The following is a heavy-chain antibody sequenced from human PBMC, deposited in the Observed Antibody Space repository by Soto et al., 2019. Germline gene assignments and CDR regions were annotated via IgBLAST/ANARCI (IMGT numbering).Heavy chain of an antibody. CDR1: GGTFSSYT. Sequence: AASVKVSCKASGGTFSSYTISWVRQAPGQGLEWMGRIIPILGIANYAQKFQGRVTITADKSTSTAYMELSSLRSEDTAVYYCARKVGYYYDSSGYGQTFYYYGMDVWGQGTTVTVSS. V-gene: IGHV1-69*02. CDR2: IIPILGIA. CDR3: ARKVGYYYDSSGYGQTFYYYGMDV. D-gene: IGHD3-22*01. J-gene: IGHJ6*02.